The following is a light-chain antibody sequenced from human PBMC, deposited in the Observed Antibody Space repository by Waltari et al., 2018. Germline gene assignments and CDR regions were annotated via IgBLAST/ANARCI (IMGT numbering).Light chain of an antibody. J-gene: IGKJ1*01. CDR2: RAS. CDR1: QTVGRSS. Sequence: EIVLTQSPGTASLSPGERVTLSCRASQTVGRSSLAWYQQKPGQAPRLVIYRASRRATGFPDRFSGSGSGTEFSLTISRLEPEDFAVYYCQQHGTLPATFGQGTKVEIK. CDR3: QQHGTLPAT. V-gene: IGKV3-20*01.